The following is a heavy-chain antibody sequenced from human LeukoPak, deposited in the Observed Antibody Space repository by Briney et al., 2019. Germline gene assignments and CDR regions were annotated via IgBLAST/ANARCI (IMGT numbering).Heavy chain of an antibody. J-gene: IGHJ4*02. D-gene: IGHD2-15*01. V-gene: IGHV3-53*01. CDR2: IYSGGST. CDR3: ATGGRSGVAFES. CDR1: GFIASSNY. Sequence: AGGSVRLSCTASGFIASSNYMSWVRQAPGKGLEWVSLIYSGGSTYYADSVMGRSTISRDKYNNTLYLQMNSLRAEDTAVYYCATGGRSGVAFESWGQGTLVTVSS.